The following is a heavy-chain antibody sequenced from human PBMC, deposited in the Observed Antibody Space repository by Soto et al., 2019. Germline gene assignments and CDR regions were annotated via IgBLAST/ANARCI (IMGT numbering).Heavy chain of an antibody. CDR1: GYSFTSYW. D-gene: IGHD2-15*01. V-gene: IGHV5-51*01. CDR3: ARRWCSGGSCYSLVAFDI. Sequence: PGESLKISCKGSGYSFTSYWIGWVRQMPGKGLEWMGIIYPGDSDTRYSPSFQGQVTISADKSISTAYLQWSSLKASDTAMYYCARRWCSGGSCYSLVAFDIWGQGTMVTVSS. CDR2: IYPGDSDT. J-gene: IGHJ3*02.